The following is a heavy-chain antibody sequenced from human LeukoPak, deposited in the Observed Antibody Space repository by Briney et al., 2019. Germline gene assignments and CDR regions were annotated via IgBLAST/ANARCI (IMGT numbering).Heavy chain of an antibody. J-gene: IGHJ3*02. V-gene: IGHV1-3*01. D-gene: IGHD1-1*01. CDR2: ISAGSGNT. CDR3: ARERDDDPFDI. CDR1: GDSSRTNA. Sequence: ASVKVSCKASGDSSRTNAIVWLRQAPGQRPEWMGWISAGSGNTKYSQTFQDRLTLTRDTAASTVYMDLSSLRPEDTAVYFCARERDDDPFDIWGQGTLVIVSS.